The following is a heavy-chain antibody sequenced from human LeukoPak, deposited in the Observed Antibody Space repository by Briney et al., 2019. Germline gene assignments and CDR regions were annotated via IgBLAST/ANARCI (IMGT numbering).Heavy chain of an antibody. CDR2: VSGSGVST. V-gene: IGHV3-23*01. CDR1: GFTLRYG. Sequence: GGSLRLSCAAPGFTLRYGMSWVRQAPGRGMEWVSAVSGSGVSTDYADSVKGRFTISRDTAKDTMYLQLNSLRPEDTAVYYCVRVISGTPNWFDPWGQGTLVTVPS. CDR3: VRVISGTPNWFDP. J-gene: IGHJ5*02. D-gene: IGHD1-20*01.